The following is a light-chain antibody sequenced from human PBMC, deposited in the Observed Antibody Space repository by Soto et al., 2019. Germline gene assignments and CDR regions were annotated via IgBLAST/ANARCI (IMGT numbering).Light chain of an antibody. CDR2: AAT. CDR1: QVMSSW. V-gene: IGKV1-12*01. CDR3: QQASSFPFT. J-gene: IGKJ4*01. Sequence: DIRMTQSPSSLAASVGDRVTITCRASQVMSSWLVWYQQKPGHAPKLLIYAATNLQSGVPSRFSGSASGTEFTLTISNVQPEDFATYYCQQASSFPFTFGGGTEVQIK.